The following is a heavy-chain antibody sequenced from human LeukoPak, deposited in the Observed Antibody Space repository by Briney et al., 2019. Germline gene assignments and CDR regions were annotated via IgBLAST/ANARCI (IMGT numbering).Heavy chain of an antibody. J-gene: IGHJ4*02. D-gene: IGHD3-16*01. V-gene: IGHV4-59*01. CDR2: FHNSGTS. CDR3: TRGAGWLIDY. Sequence: SETLSLTCTVSDDSISDYYRGWIRQPPGKGLEWIGYFHNSGTSTYNPSLKSRVTISADTSKNQFSLKLNSLTTADTAVYYCTRGAGWLIDYWGQGVLVTVSS. CDR1: DDSISDYY.